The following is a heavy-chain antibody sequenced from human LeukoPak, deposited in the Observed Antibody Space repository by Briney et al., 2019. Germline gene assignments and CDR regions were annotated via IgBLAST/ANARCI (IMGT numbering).Heavy chain of an antibody. Sequence: PGGSLRLSCAASGFTVSSNYMSWVRQSPATGLEWIGTVYYSGTTYYNPSLKSRVTISVDTSKNQFSLKLNYVTAADTAVYYCARIAFGGVYYFDYWGQGTLVTVSS. J-gene: IGHJ4*02. V-gene: IGHV4-59*05. D-gene: IGHD3-16*01. CDR1: GFTVSSNY. CDR3: ARIAFGGVYYFDY. CDR2: VYYSGTT.